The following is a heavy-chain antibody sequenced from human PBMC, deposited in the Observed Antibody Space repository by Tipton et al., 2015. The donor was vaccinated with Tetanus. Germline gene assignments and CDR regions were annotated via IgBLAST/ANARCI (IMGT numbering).Heavy chain of an antibody. V-gene: IGHV4-31*03. D-gene: IGHD3-3*01. CDR3: TRGLPRESFYLDY. CDR1: GGSLTSGGYH. J-gene: IGHJ4*02. CDR2: IHPSGST. Sequence: TLSLTCLGSGGSLTSGGYHWSWIRQKSGKGLEWIGNIHPSGSTNYNPSLKSRATISFDTSNNRISLTLKSVTAADTALYYCTRGLPRESFYLDYWGQGKQVTVSS.